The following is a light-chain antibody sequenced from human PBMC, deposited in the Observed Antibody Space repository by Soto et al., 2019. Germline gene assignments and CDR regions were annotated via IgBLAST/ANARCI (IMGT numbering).Light chain of an antibody. CDR3: PQYNSTTLP. CDR2: WAS. V-gene: IGKV4-1*01. J-gene: IGKJ4*01. CDR1: QSVLYSSNNKNY. Sequence: DIVMTQSPYSLAVSLGERATINCKSSQSVLYSSNNKNYLAWYQQKPGQPPKLLIYWASTRESGVPDRFSGSGSGTDFNLKISRLPDKDMEVYYCPQYNSTTLPVGGGTKVDSK.